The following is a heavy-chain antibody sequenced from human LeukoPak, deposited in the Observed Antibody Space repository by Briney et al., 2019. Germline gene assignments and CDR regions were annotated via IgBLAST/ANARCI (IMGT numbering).Heavy chain of an antibody. J-gene: IGHJ4*02. CDR3: AKSHSVAQRGYFDY. Sequence: PGGSLRLSCAASGFTFSTYAMSWVRQAPGKGLEGVSTVANSGVDTYYADSVRGRFTISRDNSRNTVYLQINSLRAEDTAVYYCAKSHSVAQRGYFDYWGQGTLVTVSS. V-gene: IGHV3-23*01. D-gene: IGHD4-23*01. CDR1: GFTFSTYA. CDR2: VANSGVDT.